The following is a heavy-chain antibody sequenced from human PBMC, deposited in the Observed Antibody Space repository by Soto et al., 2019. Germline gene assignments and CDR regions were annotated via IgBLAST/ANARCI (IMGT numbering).Heavy chain of an antibody. CDR2: TYYRSKWYN. Sequence: KQSQTLSLTCAISGDSVSSNSAAWNWIRQSPSRGLEWLGRTYYRSKWYNDYAVSVKSRITINPDTSKNQFSLQLNSVTPEDTAVYYCAREYGYLRYFEGGNWFDPWGQGTLVTVSS. CDR3: AREYGYLRYFEGGNWFDP. D-gene: IGHD3-9*01. V-gene: IGHV6-1*01. J-gene: IGHJ5*02. CDR1: GDSVSSNSAA.